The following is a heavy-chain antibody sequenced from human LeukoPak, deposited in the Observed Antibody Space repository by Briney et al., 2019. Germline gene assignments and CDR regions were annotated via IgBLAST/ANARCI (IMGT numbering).Heavy chain of an antibody. D-gene: IGHD6-19*01. J-gene: IGHJ3*02. CDR2: ISGSGGST. V-gene: IGHV3-23*01. CDR1: GFTVSSNY. CDR3: AKERQSRWLVPFDI. Sequence: PGGSLRLSCAASGFTVSSNYMSWVRQAPGKGLEWVSAISGSGGSTYYADSVKGRFTISRDNSKNTLYLQMNSLRAEDTAVYYCAKERQSRWLVPFDIWGQGTMVTVSS.